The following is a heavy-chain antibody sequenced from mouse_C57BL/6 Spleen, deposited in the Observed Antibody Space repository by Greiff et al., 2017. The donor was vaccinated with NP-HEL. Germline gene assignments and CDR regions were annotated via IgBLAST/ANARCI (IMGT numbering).Heavy chain of an antibody. CDR3: ARQEVYYDYDERAMDY. Sequence: QVHVKQSGAELVKPGASVKISCKASGYAFSSYWMNWVKQRPGKGLEWIGQIYPGDGDTNYNGKFKGKATLTADKSSSTAYMQLSSLTSEDSAVYFCARQEVYYDYDERAMDYWGQGTSVTVSS. D-gene: IGHD2-4*01. J-gene: IGHJ4*01. CDR1: GYAFSSYW. CDR2: IYPGDGDT. V-gene: IGHV1-80*01.